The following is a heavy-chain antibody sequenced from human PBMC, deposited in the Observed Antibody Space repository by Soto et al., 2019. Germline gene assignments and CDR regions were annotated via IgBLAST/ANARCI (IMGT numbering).Heavy chain of an antibody. CDR1: GYTFTGYY. V-gene: IGHV1-2*04. CDR2: IKPTSGGT. D-gene: IGHD1-26*01. Sequence: QVQLVQSEAEVRQPGASVKVSCTASGYTFTGYYLHWLRQAPGQGLEWMGWIKPTSGGTRYAQKFQVWVTVTRDTSNRTAYMEVTSLKFDDTAGYFCERGFGRNSWNKARHPFDLWGPGTLVTVSS. CDR3: ERGFGRNSWNKARHPFDL. J-gene: IGHJ3*01.